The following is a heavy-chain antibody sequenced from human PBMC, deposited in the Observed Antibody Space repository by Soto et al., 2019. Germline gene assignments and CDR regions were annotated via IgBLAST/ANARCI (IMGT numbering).Heavy chain of an antibody. V-gene: IGHV3-23*01. D-gene: IGHD6-19*01. Sequence: EVQLLESGGGLVQPGGSLRLSCAASGFTFSSYAMSWVRQAPGKGLEWVSAISGSGGSTYYADSVKGRFTISRDNSKNTLYLQMNSLRAEDTDVYYCAKSGFEYSSGWYYFDYWGQGTLVTVSS. CDR2: ISGSGGST. J-gene: IGHJ4*02. CDR3: AKSGFEYSSGWYYFDY. CDR1: GFTFSSYA.